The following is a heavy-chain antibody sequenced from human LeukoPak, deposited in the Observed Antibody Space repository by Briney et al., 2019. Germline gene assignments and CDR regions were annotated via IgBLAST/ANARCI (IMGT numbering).Heavy chain of an antibody. CDR3: AKTIVGATRGHFDY. Sequence: GGSLRLSCAASGFTFNNYAMSWVRQAPGKGLEWVSGIFGSGGDTYYADSVKGRFTISRDNSKNTLYLQMNSLRAEDTAVYYCAKTIVGATRGHFDYWGQGTLVTVSS. J-gene: IGHJ4*02. CDR2: IFGSGGDT. V-gene: IGHV3-23*01. CDR1: GFTFNNYA. D-gene: IGHD1-26*01.